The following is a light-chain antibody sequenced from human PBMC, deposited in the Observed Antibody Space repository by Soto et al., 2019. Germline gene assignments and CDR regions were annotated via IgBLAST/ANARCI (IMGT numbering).Light chain of an antibody. V-gene: IGKV3-15*01. CDR3: HQYKNWPPWT. CDR1: QSVSNN. CDR2: DAS. Sequence: ILMTQSPATLSVSPGERATLSCRASQSVSNNLAWYQQKPGQAPRLLIYDASTRATGIPARFSGSGSGTEFTLTISGVQSEDCAVYYCHQYKNWPPWTFGQGTKVEIK. J-gene: IGKJ1*01.